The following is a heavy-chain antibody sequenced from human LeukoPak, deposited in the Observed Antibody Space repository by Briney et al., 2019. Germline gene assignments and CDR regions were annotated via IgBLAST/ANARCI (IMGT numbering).Heavy chain of an antibody. CDR1: GDSTSSDH. V-gene: IGHV4-59*01. CDR3: VVYIAGGGGRGY. CDR2: ISYRGSM. Sequence: SETLSLTCTVSGDSTSSDHWSWVRQPLGKGLDWIGHISYRGSMKSNPSLESRVSISLDTSNNQFSLKLTTLTAADTAVYYCVVYIAGGGGRGYWGQGTLVTVSS. J-gene: IGHJ4*02. D-gene: IGHD1-26*01.